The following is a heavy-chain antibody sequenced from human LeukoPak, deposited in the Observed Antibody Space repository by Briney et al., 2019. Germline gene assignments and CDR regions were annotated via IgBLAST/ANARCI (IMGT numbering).Heavy chain of an antibody. J-gene: IGHJ3*01. D-gene: IGHD3-10*01. CDR1: GYTFTGYY. V-gene: IGHV1-2*02. Sequence: ASVKVSCKASGYTFTGYYMHWVRQAPGQGLEWMGWINPNSGGTNYAQKFQGRVTMTRDTSISTAYMELSRLRSDDTAVYYCARGPSALWFGGGAFDFWGRGTMVTVSS. CDR3: ARGPSALWFGGGAFDF. CDR2: INPNSGGT.